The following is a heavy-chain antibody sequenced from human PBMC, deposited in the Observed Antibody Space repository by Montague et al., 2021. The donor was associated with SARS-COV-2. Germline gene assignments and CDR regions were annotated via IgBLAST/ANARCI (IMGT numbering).Heavy chain of an antibody. CDR1: GGSFSGYY. Sequence: SETLSLTCTVSGGSFSGYYWSWIRQPPGKGLEWIGYIYYSGITNYNPSLKSRVTISVDTSKSQFSLKLSSVTAADTAVHYCARGNDILTGYDYWGQGTLVTVSS. V-gene: IGHV4-59*01. J-gene: IGHJ4*02. D-gene: IGHD3-9*01. CDR2: IYYSGIT. CDR3: ARGNDILTGYDY.